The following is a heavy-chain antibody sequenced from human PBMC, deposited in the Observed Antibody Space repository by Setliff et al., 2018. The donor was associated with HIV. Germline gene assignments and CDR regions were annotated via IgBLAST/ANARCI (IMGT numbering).Heavy chain of an antibody. CDR3: AKDWGSRLSYSFYYMDV. CDR1: GFSFSLYA. D-gene: IGHD3-16*01. CDR2: ISGSGRKT. V-gene: IGHV3-23*01. J-gene: IGHJ6*03. Sequence: HPGGSLRLSCKATGFSFSLYAMSWVRQAPGKGLEWVSSISGSGRKTYYGDSVKGRFTISRDNSWDTVDLQMNSLRTEDTAVYYCAKDWGSRLSYSFYYMDVWGKGTTVTVSS.